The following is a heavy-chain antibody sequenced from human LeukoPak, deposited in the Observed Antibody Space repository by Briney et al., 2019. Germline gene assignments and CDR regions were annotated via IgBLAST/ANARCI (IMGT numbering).Heavy chain of an antibody. J-gene: IGHJ4*02. CDR3: ARGGIQVSGIDEFDY. CDR2: IRARAGST. D-gene: IGHD6-19*01. Sequence: GGSLRLSCAASGFTFADYAMNWFRQAPGKGLEWVSAIRARAGSTYYGDSVKGRFAVSRDNSKNTLYLQMNSLRAEDTAVYYCARGGIQVSGIDEFDYWGQGTLVTVSS. V-gene: IGHV3-23*01. CDR1: GFTFADYA.